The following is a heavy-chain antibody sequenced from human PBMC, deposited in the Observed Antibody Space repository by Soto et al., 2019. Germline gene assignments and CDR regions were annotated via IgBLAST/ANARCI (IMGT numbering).Heavy chain of an antibody. CDR2: IYYSGST. Sequence: SETLSLTCTVSGGSISSSSYYWGWIRQPPGKGLEWIGSIYYSGSTYYNPSLKSRVTISVDTSKNQFSLKLSSVTAADTAVYFCTRREGSSCPEGFWGQGTTVTVSS. J-gene: IGHJ6*02. D-gene: IGHD6-13*01. CDR1: GGSISSSSYY. CDR3: TRREGSSCPEGF. V-gene: IGHV4-39*01.